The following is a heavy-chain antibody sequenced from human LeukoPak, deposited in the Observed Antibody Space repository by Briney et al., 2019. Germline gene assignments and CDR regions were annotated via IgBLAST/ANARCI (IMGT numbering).Heavy chain of an antibody. CDR2: INPNSGGT. D-gene: IGHD3-22*01. CDR1: GYTFTGYY. CDR3: ARAQDYYDSRTSGYGVTTSPLGWFDP. Sequence: GASVKVSCKASGYTFTGYYMHWVRQAPGQGLEWMGWINPNSGGTNYAQKFQGRVTMTRDTSISTAYMELSRLRSDDTAVYYCARAQDYYDSRTSGYGVTTSPLGWFDPWGQGTLVTVSS. J-gene: IGHJ5*02. V-gene: IGHV1-2*02.